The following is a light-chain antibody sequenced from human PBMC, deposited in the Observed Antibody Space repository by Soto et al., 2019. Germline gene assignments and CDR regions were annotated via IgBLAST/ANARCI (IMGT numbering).Light chain of an antibody. CDR2: DVS. J-gene: IGKJ1*01. CDR1: QSINSN. Sequence: EIEMTQSPGTLSVSPGERATLSCRASQSINSNLVWYQQKPGQAPRLLIYDVSTRAPGVPARFSGSGSGTEFILTISSLQSEDFAVYYCQQYDKWPPSTFGQGTKVEIQ. V-gene: IGKV3D-15*01. CDR3: QQYDKWPPST.